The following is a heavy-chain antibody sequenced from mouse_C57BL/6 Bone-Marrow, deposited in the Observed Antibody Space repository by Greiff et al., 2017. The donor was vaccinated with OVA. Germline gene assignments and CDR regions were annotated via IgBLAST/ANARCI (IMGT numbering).Heavy chain of an antibody. J-gene: IGHJ1*03. D-gene: IGHD1-1*01. CDR3: ARSYYYGSHDV. Sequence: QVQLQQSGAELVKPGASVKISCKASGYAFSSYWMNWVKQRPGKGLEWIGQIYPGDGDTNYNGKFKGKATLTTDKSSSTAYMQLSSLTSEDSAVYFCARSYYYGSHDVWGTGTTVTVSS. V-gene: IGHV1-80*01. CDR2: IYPGDGDT. CDR1: GYAFSSYW.